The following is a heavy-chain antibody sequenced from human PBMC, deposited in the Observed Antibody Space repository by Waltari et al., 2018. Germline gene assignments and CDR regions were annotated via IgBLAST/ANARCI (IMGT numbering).Heavy chain of an antibody. CDR1: GFNFRTYW. V-gene: IGHV3-74*01. CDR3: ARNPYYYASGNNWFDP. CDR2: INSDGSST. J-gene: IGHJ5*02. D-gene: IGHD3-10*01. Sequence: EVQLVESGGGLVQPGGSVRPPCAASGFNFRTYWMYWVRQGLGKGLVWVSRINSDGSSTTYADSVKGRFTISRDNAKNTLYLQMNSLRAEDTAVYYCARNPYYYASGNNWFDPWGQGTLVTVSS.